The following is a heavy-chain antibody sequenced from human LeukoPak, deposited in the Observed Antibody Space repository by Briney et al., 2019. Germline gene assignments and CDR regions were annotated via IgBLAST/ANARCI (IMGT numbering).Heavy chain of an antibody. CDR2: INPNSGGT. CDR3: ARDGHVLLWFGELLPQYYFDY. J-gene: IGHJ4*02. V-gene: IGHV1-2*02. D-gene: IGHD3-10*01. CDR1: GYTFTGYY. Sequence: ASVKVSCKASGYTFTGYYMHWVRQAPGQGLEWMGWINPNSGGTNYAQKFQGRVTMTRDTSISTAFMELSRLRSDDTAVYYCARDGHVLLWFGELLPQYYFDYWGQGTLVAVSS.